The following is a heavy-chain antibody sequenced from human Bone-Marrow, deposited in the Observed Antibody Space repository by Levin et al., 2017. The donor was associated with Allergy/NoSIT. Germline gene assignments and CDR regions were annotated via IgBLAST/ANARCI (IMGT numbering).Heavy chain of an antibody. Sequence: GGSLRLSCAVSGFIVSNNYLSWVRQAPGKGLEWVSVIYSGGSTYYTDSVKGRFTISRDNSKNTLYLQMNSLRAEDTAVYFCAKKRVQWMEEGGYFDYWGQGTLVTVS. D-gene: IGHD6-19*01. CDR3: AKKRVQWMEEGGYFDY. J-gene: IGHJ4*02. CDR1: GFIVSNNY. CDR2: IYSGGST. V-gene: IGHV3-66*01.